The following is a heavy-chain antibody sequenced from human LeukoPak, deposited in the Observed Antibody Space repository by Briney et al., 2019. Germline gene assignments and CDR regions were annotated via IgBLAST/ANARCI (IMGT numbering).Heavy chain of an antibody. D-gene: IGHD4-17*01. V-gene: IGHV1-2*02. CDR3: ATTNYGDFDY. CDR2: INPNSGGT. Sequence: MHWVRXXXXQGLEWMGWINPNSGGTNYAQKFQGRVTMTRDTSISTAYMEPSRLRSDDTAVYYCATTNYGDFDYWGQGTLVTVSS. J-gene: IGHJ4*02.